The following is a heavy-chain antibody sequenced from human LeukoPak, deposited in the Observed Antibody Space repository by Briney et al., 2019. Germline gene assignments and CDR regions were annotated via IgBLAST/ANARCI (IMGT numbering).Heavy chain of an antibody. V-gene: IGHV1-8*01. CDR3: TRGSSGRRDN. D-gene: IGHD6-19*01. CDR1: GYTFTSCD. CDR2: MNPNSGNT. J-gene: IGHJ4*02. Sequence: ASVKVSCKASGYTFTSCDINWVRQATGQGLEWMGWMNPNSGNTGYGQSFQGRITMTRDISIGTAYMELSNLTSEDTAIYYRTRGSSGRRDNWGQGTLVTVSA.